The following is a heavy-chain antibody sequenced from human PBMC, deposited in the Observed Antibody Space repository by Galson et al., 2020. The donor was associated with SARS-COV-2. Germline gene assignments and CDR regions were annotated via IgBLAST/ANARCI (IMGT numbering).Heavy chain of an antibody. J-gene: IGHJ4*02. CDR2: IVVGSGKT. V-gene: IGHV1-58*02. CDR3: AAGTLRGAAY. Sequence: SVKVSCKASGFTFTSAAMQWVRQARGQRLEWIGWIVVGSGKTNYAQNFQERVTITRDMSTTTAYMEVSSLRAEGTAVYYWAAGTLRGAAYWGQGTLVTVSS. CDR1: GFTFTSAA. D-gene: IGHD3-10*01.